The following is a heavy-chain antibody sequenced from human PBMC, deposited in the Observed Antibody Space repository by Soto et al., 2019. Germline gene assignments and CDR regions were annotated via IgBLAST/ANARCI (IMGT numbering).Heavy chain of an antibody. CDR2: ISGSGGAT. Sequence: EGQLLESGGGLVQAGGSLRLSCAASGFTFSIYAMSWVRQAPGKGLEWVSTISGSGGATYADSVKGRFTISRDNSKNTLYLQMNSLRAEDTAVYYCAKDAPGSGWLSDYWGQGTLVTVSS. J-gene: IGHJ4*02. D-gene: IGHD3-22*01. CDR3: AKDAPGSGWLSDY. CDR1: GFTFSIYA. V-gene: IGHV3-23*01.